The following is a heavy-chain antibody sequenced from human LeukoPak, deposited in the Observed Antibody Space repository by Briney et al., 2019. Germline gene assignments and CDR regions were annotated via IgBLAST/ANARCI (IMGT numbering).Heavy chain of an antibody. Sequence: MLSETLSLTCTVSGGSISSSSYYWGWIRQPPGKGLEWIGSIYYSGSTYYNPSLKSRVTISVDTSKNQFSLKLSSVTAADTAVYYCARDESFSSMTTVTTFDYWGQGTLVTVSS. J-gene: IGHJ4*02. CDR1: GGSISSSSYY. CDR2: IYYSGST. CDR3: ARDESFSSMTTVTTFDY. V-gene: IGHV4-39*07. D-gene: IGHD4-17*01.